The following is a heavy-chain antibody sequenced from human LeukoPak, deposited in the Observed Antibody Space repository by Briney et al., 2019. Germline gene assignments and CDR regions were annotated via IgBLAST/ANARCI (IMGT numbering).Heavy chain of an antibody. V-gene: IGHV3-21*03. CDR3: ARCQRAVTTPSNWFDP. J-gene: IGHJ5*02. D-gene: IGHD4-17*01. Sequence: GGSLRLSCAPAGHTYKSYNMYWVRQAPGRGLEWVSSISSSSTYIYYADSVKGRFTISRDNAKNSLYLQMNSLRAEDTAVYCCARCQRAVTTPSNWFDPWGQGTLVTVSS. CDR1: GHTYKSYN. CDR2: ISSSSTYI.